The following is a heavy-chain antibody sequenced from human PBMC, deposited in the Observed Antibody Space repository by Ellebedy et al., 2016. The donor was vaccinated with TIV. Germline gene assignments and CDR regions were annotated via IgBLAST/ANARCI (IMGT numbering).Heavy chain of an antibody. D-gene: IGHD3-9*01. Sequence: GGSLRLXXAASGFTFSSYSMNWVRQAPGKGLEWVSSISSSSSYIYYADSVKGRFTISRDNAKNSLYLQMNSLRAEDTAVYYCARAKLLRYFDWLPLDYWGQGTLVTVSS. J-gene: IGHJ4*02. V-gene: IGHV3-21*01. CDR3: ARAKLLRYFDWLPLDY. CDR2: ISSSSSYI. CDR1: GFTFSSYS.